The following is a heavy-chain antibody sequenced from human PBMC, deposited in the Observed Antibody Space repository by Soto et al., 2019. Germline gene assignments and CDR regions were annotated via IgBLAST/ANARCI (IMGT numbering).Heavy chain of an antibody. D-gene: IGHD2-15*01. CDR3: ARGDDCSGGSCPRGVDY. CDR1: GGSISSGDYY. J-gene: IGHJ4*02. Sequence: QVQLQESGPGLVKPSQTLSLTCTVSGGSISSGDYYWSWIRQPPGKGLEWIGYIYYSGSTYYNPSLKSRVTISVDTSKNQFSLKLSSVTAADTAVYYCARGDDCSGGSCPRGVDYWGQGTLVTVSS. CDR2: IYYSGST. V-gene: IGHV4-30-4*01.